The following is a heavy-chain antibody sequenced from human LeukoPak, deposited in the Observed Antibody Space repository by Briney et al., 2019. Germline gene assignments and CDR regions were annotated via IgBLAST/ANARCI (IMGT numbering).Heavy chain of an antibody. J-gene: IGHJ6*02. D-gene: IGHD3-3*01. CDR1: GFTFSSYE. Sequence: GGSLRLSCAASGFTFSSYEMNWVPQAPGKGLEWVSYISSSGSTIYYADSVKGRFTISRDNAKNSLYLQMNSLRAEDTAVYYCAREGYDFWSGYYTHYYGMDVWGQGTTVTVSS. CDR2: ISSSGSTI. V-gene: IGHV3-48*03. CDR3: AREGYDFWSGYYTHYYGMDV.